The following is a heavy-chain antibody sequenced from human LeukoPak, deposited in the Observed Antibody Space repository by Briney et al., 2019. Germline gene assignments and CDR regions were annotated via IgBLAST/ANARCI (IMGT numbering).Heavy chain of an antibody. Sequence: ASVKVSCEASGGTFSSYAISWVRQAPGQGLEWMGGIIPIFGTANYAQKFQGRVTITADESTSTAYMELSSLRSEDTAVYYCARDLSSGYCSGGSCAIDYWGQGTLVTVSS. J-gene: IGHJ4*02. CDR3: ARDLSSGYCSGGSCAIDY. D-gene: IGHD2-15*01. CDR1: GGTFSSYA. V-gene: IGHV1-69*01. CDR2: IIPIFGTA.